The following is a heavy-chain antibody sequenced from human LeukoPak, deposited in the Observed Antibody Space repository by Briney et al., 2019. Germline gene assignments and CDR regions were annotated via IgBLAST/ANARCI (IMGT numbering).Heavy chain of an antibody. CDR3: ARADVDTAMLDY. V-gene: IGHV4-59*12. CDR2: IYYSGST. CDR1: GGSIGSYY. D-gene: IGHD5-18*01. J-gene: IGHJ4*02. Sequence: SETLSLTCTVSGGSIGSYYWSWIRQPPGKGLEWIGYIYYSGSTNYNPSLKSRVTISVDTSKNQFSLKLSSVTAADTAVYYCARADVDTAMLDYWGQGTLVTVSS.